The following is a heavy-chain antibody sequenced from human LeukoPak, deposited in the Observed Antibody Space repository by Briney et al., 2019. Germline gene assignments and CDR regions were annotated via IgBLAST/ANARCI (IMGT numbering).Heavy chain of an antibody. CDR2: ISGSGGST. J-gene: IGHJ4*02. V-gene: IGHV3-23*01. Sequence: SGGSLRLSCAASGFTFSSYAMSWVRQAPGKGLEWVSAISGSGGSTYYADSVKGRFTISRDNSKNTLYLQMNSLRAEDTAVYYCAKALTFLEWLDYWGQGTLVTVSS. CDR3: AKALTFLEWLDY. D-gene: IGHD3-3*02. CDR1: GFTFSSYA.